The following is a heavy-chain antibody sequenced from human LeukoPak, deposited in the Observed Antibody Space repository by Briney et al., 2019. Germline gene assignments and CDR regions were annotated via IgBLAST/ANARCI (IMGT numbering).Heavy chain of an antibody. CDR3: ARAPSGAYSSSWYGDAFDI. D-gene: IGHD6-13*01. CDR2: IYYSGST. Sequence: PSETLSLTCRVSGGSIRSNSYYWGWIRQPPGKGLEWIGSIYYSGSTYYNPSLKSRVTISVDTSKNQFSLKLSSVTAADTAVYYCARAPSGAYSSSWYGDAFDIWGQGTMVTVSS. J-gene: IGHJ3*02. V-gene: IGHV4-39*07. CDR1: GGSIRSNSYY.